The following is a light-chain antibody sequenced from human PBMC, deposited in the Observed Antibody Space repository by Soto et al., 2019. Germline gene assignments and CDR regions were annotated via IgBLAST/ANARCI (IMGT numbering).Light chain of an antibody. CDR1: SSNIGSNY. V-gene: IGLV1-47*01. CDR3: AAWDDTLSGLV. CDR2: RAD. J-gene: IGLJ2*01. Sequence: QSVLTQPPSVSGTPGQTVSISCSGRSSNIGSNYVSWYQQLPGTAPRLLMYRADQRPSGVPDRFSGSKSGTSASLAIGGLRSEDEADYYCAAWDDTLSGLVFGGGTKVTVL.